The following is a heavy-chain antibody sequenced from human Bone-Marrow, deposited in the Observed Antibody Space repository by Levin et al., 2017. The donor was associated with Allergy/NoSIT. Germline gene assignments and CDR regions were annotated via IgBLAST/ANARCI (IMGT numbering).Heavy chain of an antibody. CDR2: MNPNSGNT. Sequence: ASVKVSCKASGYTFSNYDITWVRQATGQGLEWVGWMNPNSGNTGYAQRFQGRVTMTGDTSIRTAYMELSSLRSEDTAVYYCARARREQLLSDVWGQGTTVTVSS. D-gene: IGHD2-2*01. CDR1: GYTFSNYD. CDR3: ARARREQLLSDV. J-gene: IGHJ6*02. V-gene: IGHV1-8*01.